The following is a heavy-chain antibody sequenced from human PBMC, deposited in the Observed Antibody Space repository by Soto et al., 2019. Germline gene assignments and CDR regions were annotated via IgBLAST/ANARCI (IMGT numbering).Heavy chain of an antibody. V-gene: IGHV1-46*01. Sequence: ASVKVSCKASGYTFASHYMHWVRQAPGQGLEWMGMINPSGGGTDYAQKFQGRVTLTRDTSTSTVYMDLSSLRSEDSAVYYCAREVGYCSGGSCLPFDPWGQGTLVTVSS. D-gene: IGHD2-15*01. CDR3: AREVGYCSGGSCLPFDP. J-gene: IGHJ5*02. CDR1: GYTFASHY. CDR2: INPSGGGT.